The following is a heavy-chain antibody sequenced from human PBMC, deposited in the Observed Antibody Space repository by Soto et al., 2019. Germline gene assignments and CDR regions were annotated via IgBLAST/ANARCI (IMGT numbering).Heavy chain of an antibody. CDR1: GFTFSSYA. Sequence: GGSLRLSCAASGFTFSSYAMSWVRQAPGKGLEWVSAISGSGGSTYYTDSVKGRFTISRDNSKNTLYLQMNSLRAEDTAVYYCAKTPELYGDSETFDYWGQGTLVTVSS. V-gene: IGHV3-23*01. J-gene: IGHJ4*02. D-gene: IGHD4-17*01. CDR3: AKTPELYGDSETFDY. CDR2: ISGSGGST.